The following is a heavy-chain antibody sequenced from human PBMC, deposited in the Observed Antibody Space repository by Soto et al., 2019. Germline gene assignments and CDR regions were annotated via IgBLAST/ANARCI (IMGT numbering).Heavy chain of an antibody. V-gene: IGHV4-59*11. J-gene: IGHJ4*02. CDR2: IFYTGST. CDR1: GCYSRGHY. D-gene: IGHD6-19*01. Sequence: ASESHPLSCSVSGCYSRGHYCILIRPSPGKGLEWIGHIFYTGSTNYHPSLKSRVTLSADTSKNQFSLRLTSVTAADTAVYYCARVGSSGWSPDYWAQGTLVNVSS. CDR3: ARVGSSGWSPDY.